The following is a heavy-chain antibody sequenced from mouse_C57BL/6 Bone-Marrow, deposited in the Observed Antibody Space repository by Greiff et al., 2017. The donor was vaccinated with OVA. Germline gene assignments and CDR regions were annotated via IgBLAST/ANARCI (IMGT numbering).Heavy chain of an antibody. Sequence: DVKLQESGPGLVKPSQSLSLTCSVTGYSITSGYYWNWIRQFPGNKLEWMGYISYDGSNNYNPSLKNRISITRDTSKNQFFLKLNSVTTEDTATYYCARGGFDDWGQGTTLTVSS. CDR1: GYSITSGYY. CDR3: ARGGFDD. J-gene: IGHJ2*01. CDR2: ISYDGSN. V-gene: IGHV3-6*01.